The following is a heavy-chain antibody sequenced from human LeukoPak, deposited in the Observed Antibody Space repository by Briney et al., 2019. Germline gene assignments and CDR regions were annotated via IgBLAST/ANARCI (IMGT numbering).Heavy chain of an antibody. CDR3: AKVPHFNYDSSGYYIDY. CDR2: ISGSGGST. D-gene: IGHD3-22*01. Sequence: GGSLRLSCAASRFTFSSYAMSWVRQAPGKGLEWVSAISGSGGSTYYADSVKGRFTISRDNSKNTLYLQMNSLRAEDTAVYYCAKVPHFNYDSSGYYIDYWGQGTLVTVSS. CDR1: RFTFSSYA. J-gene: IGHJ4*02. V-gene: IGHV3-23*01.